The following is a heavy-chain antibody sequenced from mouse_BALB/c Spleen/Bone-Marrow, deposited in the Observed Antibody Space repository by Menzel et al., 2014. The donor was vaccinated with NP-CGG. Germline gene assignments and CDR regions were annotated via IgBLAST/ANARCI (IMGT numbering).Heavy chain of an antibody. CDR3: ARRWLPYAMDY. V-gene: IGHV1-14*01. CDR1: GYTFTSYI. CDR2: INPYNDGT. Sequence: VQLQQPGPELVKPGASVKMSCKASGYTFTSYIMLWVKQKPGQGLEWIGYINPYNDGTKYNEKFKGKATLTSDKSSSTAYMELSSLTSEDPAVYYCARRWLPYAMDYWGQGTSVTVSS. D-gene: IGHD2-3*01. J-gene: IGHJ4*01.